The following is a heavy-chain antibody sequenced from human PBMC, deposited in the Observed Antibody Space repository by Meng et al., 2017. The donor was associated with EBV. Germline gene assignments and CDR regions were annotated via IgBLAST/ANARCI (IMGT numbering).Heavy chain of an antibody. D-gene: IGHD3-10*01. CDR2: LIPMSGAP. V-gene: IGHV1-69*01. CDR3: ASESGRGFTPDY. Sequence: GPGCTTLGSLGTVSCRTSGGTLRSDGGSWVRTPPGQGLGWMGGLIPMSGAPHYAQKFQDRVTIIADESTSTHSMELNNLRFEDTAMYYCASESGRGFTPDYWGQGTLVTVSS. J-gene: IGHJ4*02. CDR1: GGTLRSDG.